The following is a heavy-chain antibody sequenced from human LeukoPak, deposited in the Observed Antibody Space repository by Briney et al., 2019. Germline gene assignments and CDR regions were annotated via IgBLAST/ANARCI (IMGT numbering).Heavy chain of an antibody. J-gene: IGHJ4*02. D-gene: IGHD3-3*01. CDR3: ARASDFWSGHYNYFDY. V-gene: IGHV4-59*01. Sequence: SETLSLTCTVSGGSISSYYWSWIRQPPGKGLEWIGYIYYSGSTNYNPSLKSRVTISVDTSKNQFSLKLSSVTAADTAVYYCARASDFWSGHYNYFDYWGQGTLVTVSS. CDR1: GGSISSYY. CDR2: IYYSGST.